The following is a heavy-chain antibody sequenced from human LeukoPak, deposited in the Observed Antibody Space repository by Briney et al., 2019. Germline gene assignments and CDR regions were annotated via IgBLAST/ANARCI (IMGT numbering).Heavy chain of an antibody. Sequence: GGSLRLSCAASGFTFSSYAMHWVRQAPGKGLEWVAVISYDGSNKYYADSVKGRFTISRDNSKNTLYLQTNSLRAEDTAVYYCASSDVLLWFGEPALYGMDVWGQGTTVTVSS. D-gene: IGHD3-10*01. CDR1: GFTFSSYA. CDR3: ASSDVLLWFGEPALYGMDV. V-gene: IGHV3-30-3*01. CDR2: ISYDGSNK. J-gene: IGHJ6*02.